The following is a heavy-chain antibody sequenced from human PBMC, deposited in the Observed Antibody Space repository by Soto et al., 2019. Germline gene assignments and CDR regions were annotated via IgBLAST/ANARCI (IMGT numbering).Heavy chain of an antibody. CDR1: GGDFSRDS. V-gene: IGHV1-69*02. D-gene: IGHD4-17*01. J-gene: IGHJ1*01. Sequence: QVQLVQSGAEVKKPGSSVKVSCKASGGDFSRDSISWVRQAPGQGLEWVGRIIPSLGIVNYAQKFQGRVTFIADTSSXXXXXXXXXXXXXXTXXFYCAKYGXXXXXXWGQXTLV. CDR2: IIPSLGIV. CDR3: AKYGXXXXXX.